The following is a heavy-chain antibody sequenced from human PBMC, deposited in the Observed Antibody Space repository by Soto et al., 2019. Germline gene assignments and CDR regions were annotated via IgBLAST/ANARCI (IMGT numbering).Heavy chain of an antibody. V-gene: IGHV4-39*01. J-gene: IGHJ4*02. CDR2: VYYSGST. Sequence: PSETLALTCTFSGGSISSSSYDWGWIRQPPGKGLEWIASVYYSGSTYYNPSLKSRVAISVDTSKNQFSLKLSSVTAADTAVYYCARLTVDDSSGYYWGLFDYWGQGTLVTVSS. CDR1: GGSISSSSYD. D-gene: IGHD3-22*01. CDR3: ARLTVDDSSGYYWGLFDY.